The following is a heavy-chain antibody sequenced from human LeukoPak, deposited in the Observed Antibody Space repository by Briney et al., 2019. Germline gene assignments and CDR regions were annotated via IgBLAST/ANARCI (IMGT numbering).Heavy chain of an antibody. V-gene: IGHV1-18*01. D-gene: IGHD2-15*01. Sequence: GASVKVSCKASGYTFTSYGISWVRQAPGQGLEWMGWISAYNGNTNYAQKLQGRVTMTTDTSTSTAYMELRSLRSDDTAVYYCARDWQRYCSGGSCYQGEYYYMDVWGKGTTVTVSS. CDR2: ISAYNGNT. CDR3: ARDWQRYCSGGSCYQGEYYYMDV. CDR1: GYTFTSYG. J-gene: IGHJ6*03.